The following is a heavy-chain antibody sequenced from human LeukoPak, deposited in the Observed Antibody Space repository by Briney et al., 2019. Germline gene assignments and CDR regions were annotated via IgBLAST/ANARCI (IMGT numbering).Heavy chain of an antibody. V-gene: IGHV4-4*07. CDR1: GGSISSYY. D-gene: IGHD3-9*01. CDR2: IYTSGST. CDR3: ARGRYFDWLPSNWFDP. J-gene: IGHJ5*02. Sequence: PSETLSLTCTVSGGSISSYYWSWIRQPAGKGLEWIGRIYTSGSTNYNPSLKSRVTISVDKSKNQVSLELSSVTAADTAVYYCARGRYFDWLPSNWFDPWGQGTLVTVSS.